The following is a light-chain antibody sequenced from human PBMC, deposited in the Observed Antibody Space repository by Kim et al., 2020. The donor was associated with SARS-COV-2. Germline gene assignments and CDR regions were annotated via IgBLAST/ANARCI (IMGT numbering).Light chain of an antibody. Sequence: QSALTQPASVSGSPGPSVTISCAGTSSDVGAYNYVSWYQQHPGKAPKLMIYDVTNRPSGVSNRFSGSKSGNTASLSISGLQAEDEADYYCSSYSSSSPHVFGTGTKVTVL. CDR2: DVT. V-gene: IGLV2-14*03. CDR3: SSYSSSSPHV. CDR1: SSDVGAYNY. J-gene: IGLJ1*01.